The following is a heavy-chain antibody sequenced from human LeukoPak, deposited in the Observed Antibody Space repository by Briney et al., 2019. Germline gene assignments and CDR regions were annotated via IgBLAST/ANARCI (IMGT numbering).Heavy chain of an antibody. Sequence: ASVKVSCKASGYTFASYGINWVRQAPGQGLKWMGWISGYNGNTNYAQKFQGRVTMTTDTSTSTAYMELRSLRSDDTAVYYCARDADSGSYYNNWFDPWGQGTLVTVSS. D-gene: IGHD3-10*01. J-gene: IGHJ5*02. CDR3: ARDADSGSYYNNWFDP. CDR1: GYTFASYG. CDR2: ISGYNGNT. V-gene: IGHV1-18*01.